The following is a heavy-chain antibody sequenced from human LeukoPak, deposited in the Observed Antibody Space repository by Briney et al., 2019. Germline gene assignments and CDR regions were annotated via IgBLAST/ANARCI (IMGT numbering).Heavy chain of an antibody. CDR3: ARDFVKSGYYFDY. D-gene: IGHD3-22*01. J-gene: IGHJ4*02. Sequence: GGSLRLSCAASGLTFSSYSMNWVRQAPGKGLEWVSAISSSGRYIYYADSVKGRFTISRDSAKNSLYLQMDSLRAEDTAVYYCARDFVKSGYYFDYWGQGTLVTVSS. CDR2: ISSSGRYI. CDR1: GLTFSSYS. V-gene: IGHV3-21*01.